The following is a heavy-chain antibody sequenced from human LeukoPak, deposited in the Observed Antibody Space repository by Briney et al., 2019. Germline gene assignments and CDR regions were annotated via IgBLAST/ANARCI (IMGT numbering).Heavy chain of an antibody. Sequence: GGSLRLSCAASGFTFSSYSMNWVRQAPGKGLEWVSSISSSSSYIYYADSVKGRFTISRDNAKNSLYLQMNSLRAEDTAVYYCARAIGQVFVDTAMDDAFDIWAQGTMVTVSS. D-gene: IGHD5-18*01. CDR1: GFTFSSYS. V-gene: IGHV3-21*01. J-gene: IGHJ3*02. CDR3: ARAIGQVFVDTAMDDAFDI. CDR2: ISSSSSYI.